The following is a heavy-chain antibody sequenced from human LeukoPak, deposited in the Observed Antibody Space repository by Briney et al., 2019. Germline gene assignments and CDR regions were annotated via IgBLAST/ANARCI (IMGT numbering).Heavy chain of an antibody. J-gene: IGHJ3*02. CDR3: ARIRGPRYVFEI. CDR2: IHWDDDK. CDR1: GFSLSTSGMC. V-gene: IGHV2-70*01. Sequence: SGPTLVNPTQTLTLTCTFSGFSLSTSGMCVSWIRQPPRKALEWLALIHWDDDKYYSTSLKTRLTISKDTSKNQVVLTMTNMDPVDTATYYCARIRGPRYVFEIWGQGTMVTVSS.